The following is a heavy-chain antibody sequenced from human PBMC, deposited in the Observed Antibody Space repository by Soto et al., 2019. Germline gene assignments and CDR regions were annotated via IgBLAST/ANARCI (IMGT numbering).Heavy chain of an antibody. D-gene: IGHD3-10*01. J-gene: IGHJ4*02. Sequence: GGSLRLSCAASGFTFSSFTMHWVRQAPGEGLDWVAVISGDERDKRYAGSVQGRFTISRDNSKSTLYLQMNNLRTEDTAIYYCARDLSGVGIESQWGQGTLVTVS. CDR2: ISGDERDK. CDR1: GFTFSSFT. V-gene: IGHV3-30*04. CDR3: ARDLSGVGIESQ.